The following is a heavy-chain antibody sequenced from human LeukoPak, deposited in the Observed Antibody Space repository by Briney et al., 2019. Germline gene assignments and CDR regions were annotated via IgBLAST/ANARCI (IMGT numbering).Heavy chain of an antibody. CDR1: GFTVSSNY. D-gene: IGHD6-6*01. J-gene: IGHJ4*02. Sequence: GGSLRLSCLVSGFTVSSNYMNWVRQAPGKGLEWVSVLYSGGMTYSADSVKGRFTISRDIPKNTLYLQMNSLRAEDTAVYYCARDLSQSSSSIFDYWGQGTLVTVSS. CDR3: ARDLSQSSSSIFDY. V-gene: IGHV3-66*01. CDR2: LYSGGMT.